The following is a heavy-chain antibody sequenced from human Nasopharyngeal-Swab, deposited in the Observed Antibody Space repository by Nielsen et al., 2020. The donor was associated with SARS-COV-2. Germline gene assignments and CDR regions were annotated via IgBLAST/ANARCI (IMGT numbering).Heavy chain of an antibody. V-gene: IGHV3-73*01. D-gene: IGHD3-10*01. CDR1: GFTFSGSA. CDR3: TGGVTMVRH. J-gene: IGHJ4*02. Sequence: GESLKISCAASGFTFSGSAMHWVRQASGKGLEWVGRIRSKANSYATAYAAPVKGRFTISRDDSKNTAYLQMNSLKTEDTAVYYCTGGVTMVRHWGQGTLVTVSS. CDR2: IRSKANSYAT.